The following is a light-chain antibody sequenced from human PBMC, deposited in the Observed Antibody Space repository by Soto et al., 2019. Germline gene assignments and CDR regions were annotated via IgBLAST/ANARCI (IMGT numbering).Light chain of an antibody. CDR1: QSVSSS. CDR2: DAS. J-gene: IGKJ4*01. V-gene: IGKV3-20*01. CDR3: QHYGSSPFT. Sequence: EIVLTQSPDTLSLCPGERATLSCRASQSVSSSLAWYQQKPGQAPRLLVYDASIRATGIPDRFSGSGSGTDFTLTISRLEPEDFAVYHCQHYGSSPFTFGGGTKVEIK.